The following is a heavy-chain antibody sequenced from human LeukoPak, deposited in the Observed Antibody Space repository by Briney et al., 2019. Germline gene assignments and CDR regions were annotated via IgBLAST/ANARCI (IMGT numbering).Heavy chain of an antibody. Sequence: GGSLRLSCAASGFTFSSYGMHWVRQAPGKGLEWVAVISYDGSNKYYADSVKGRFTISRDNSKNTLYLQMNSLRAEDTAVYYCARATVATQPIDYWGQGTLVTVSS. CDR2: ISYDGSNK. V-gene: IGHV3-30*03. CDR3: ARATVATQPIDY. CDR1: GFTFSSYG. D-gene: IGHD5-12*01. J-gene: IGHJ4*02.